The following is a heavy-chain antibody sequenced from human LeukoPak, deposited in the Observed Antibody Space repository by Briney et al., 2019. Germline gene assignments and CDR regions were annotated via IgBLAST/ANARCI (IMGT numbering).Heavy chain of an antibody. J-gene: IGHJ5*02. V-gene: IGHV3-21*01. CDR2: ISSSSSYI. CDR3: ARARYCSSTSCRNWFDP. D-gene: IGHD2-2*01. CDR1: GFTFSNYS. Sequence: GGSLRLSCAASGFTFSNYSMNWVRQAPGKGLEWVSSISSSSSYIYYADSVKGRFTISRDNAKNSLYLQMNSLRAEDTAVYYCARARYCSSTSCRNWFDPWGQGTLVTVSS.